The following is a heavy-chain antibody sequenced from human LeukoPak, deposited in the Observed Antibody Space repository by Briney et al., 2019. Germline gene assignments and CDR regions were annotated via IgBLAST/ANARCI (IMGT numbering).Heavy chain of an antibody. D-gene: IGHD3-3*01. CDR3: ARQNDFRLDY. CDR1: GSSFTSYW. CDR2: IYPGDSDT. Sequence: GGSLKISCKGSGSSFTSYWIGWVRPMPGKGLEWMGIIYPGDSDTRYSPSFQGQVTISADKSISTAYLQWSSLKASDTAMYYCARQNDFRLDYWGQGTLVTVSS. J-gene: IGHJ4*02. V-gene: IGHV5-51*01.